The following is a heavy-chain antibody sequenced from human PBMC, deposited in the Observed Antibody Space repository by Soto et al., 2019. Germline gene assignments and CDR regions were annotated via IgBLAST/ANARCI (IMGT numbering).Heavy chain of an antibody. CDR2: INHSGST. D-gene: IGHD3-10*01. CDR1: GGSFSGYY. V-gene: IGHV4-34*01. J-gene: IGHJ4*02. CDR3: ARGRSIGSGSYYNGPLRLDY. Sequence: PSETLSLTCAVYGGSFSGYYWSWIRQPPGKGLEWIGEINHSGSTNYNPSLKSRVTISVDTSKNQFSLKLSSVTAADTAVYYCARGRSIGSGSYYNGPLRLDYWGQGTLVTVSS.